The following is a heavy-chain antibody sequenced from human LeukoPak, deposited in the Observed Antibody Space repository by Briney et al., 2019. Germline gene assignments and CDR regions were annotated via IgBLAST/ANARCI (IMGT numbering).Heavy chain of an antibody. CDR3: AKGDYGDYLIDY. D-gene: IGHD4-17*01. Sequence: GGSLRLSCAASGFTFSSYGMHWVRQAPGKGLEWVAFIRYDGSNKYYADSVKGRFTISRDNSKNTLYLQMNSLRAEDTAVYYCAKGDYGDYLIDYWGQGTLVTVSS. J-gene: IGHJ4*02. V-gene: IGHV3-30*02. CDR2: IRYDGSNK. CDR1: GFTFSSYG.